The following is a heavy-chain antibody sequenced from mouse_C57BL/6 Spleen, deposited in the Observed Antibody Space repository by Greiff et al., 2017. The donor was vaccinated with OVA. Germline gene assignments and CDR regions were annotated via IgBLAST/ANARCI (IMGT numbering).Heavy chain of an antibody. J-gene: IGHJ2*01. CDR2: ISYDGSN. CDR1: GYSITSGYY. Sequence: EVQLVESGPGLVKPSQSLSLTCSVTGYSITSGYYWNWIRQFPGNKLEWMGYISYDGSNNYNPSLKNRISITRDTSKNQFFLKLNSVTTEDTATYYGERIAYYSNYFYFDYWGQGTTLTVSS. D-gene: IGHD2-5*01. CDR3: ERIAYYSNYFYFDY. V-gene: IGHV3-6*01.